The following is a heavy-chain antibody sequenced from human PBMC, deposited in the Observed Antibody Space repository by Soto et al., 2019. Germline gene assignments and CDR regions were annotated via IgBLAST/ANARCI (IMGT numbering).Heavy chain of an antibody. CDR2: ISGSGGST. CDR1: GFTFSSYA. D-gene: IGHD6-19*01. V-gene: IGHV3-23*01. J-gene: IGHJ4*02. CDR3: ARRTSGWYLDY. Sequence: EVQLLESGGGLVQPGGSLRLSCAASGFTFSSYAMSWVRQAPGKGLEWVSVISGSGGSTYYADSVKGRFTISRDNSKNTLYLQMNRLRAEDTAVYYWARRTSGWYLDYWGQGTLVTVSS.